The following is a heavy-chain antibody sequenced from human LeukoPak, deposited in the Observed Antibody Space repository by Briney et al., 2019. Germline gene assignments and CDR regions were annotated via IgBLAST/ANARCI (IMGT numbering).Heavy chain of an antibody. J-gene: IGHJ4*02. Sequence: ASVKVSCKASGYTFTGYYMHWVRQAPGQGLEWMGWINPNSGGTNHAQKFQGRVTMTRDTSISTAYMELSRLRSDDTAVYYCARHLYGDYGDFDYWGQGTLVTVSS. CDR1: GYTFTGYY. D-gene: IGHD4-17*01. V-gene: IGHV1-2*02. CDR2: INPNSGGT. CDR3: ARHLYGDYGDFDY.